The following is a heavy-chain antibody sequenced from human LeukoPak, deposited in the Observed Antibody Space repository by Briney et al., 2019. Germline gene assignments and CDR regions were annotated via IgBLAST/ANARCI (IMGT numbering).Heavy chain of an antibody. CDR2: IYYSGST. J-gene: IGHJ3*02. V-gene: IGHV4-39*01. CDR3: ARHRGGSYYDAFDI. Sequence: SETLSLTCTVSGGSISSSSYYWGWIRQPPGKGLEWIGSIYYSGSTYYNPSLKSRVTISVDTSKNQFSLKLCSVTAADTAVYYCARHRGGSYYDAFDIWGQGTTVTVSS. D-gene: IGHD1-26*01. CDR1: GGSISSSSYY.